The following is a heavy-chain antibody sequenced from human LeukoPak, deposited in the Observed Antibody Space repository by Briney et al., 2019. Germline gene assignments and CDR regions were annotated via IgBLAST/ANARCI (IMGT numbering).Heavy chain of an antibody. CDR2: IIPILGIA. CDR1: GGTFTSYT. D-gene: IGHD3-22*01. J-gene: IGHJ1*01. CDR3: ARDSGDYYDSSGYPQH. Sequence: ASVKVSCKASGGTFTSYTISWVRQAPGQGLEWMGRIIPILGIANYAQKFQSRVTITADKSTSTAYMELSSLRSEDTAVYYCARDSGDYYDSSGYPQHWGQGTLVTVSS. V-gene: IGHV1-69*04.